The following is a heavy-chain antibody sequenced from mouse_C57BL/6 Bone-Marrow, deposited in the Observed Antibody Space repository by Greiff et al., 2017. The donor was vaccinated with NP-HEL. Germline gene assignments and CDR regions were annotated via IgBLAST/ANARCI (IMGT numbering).Heavy chain of an antibody. CDR2: IDPSDSET. V-gene: IGHV1-52*01. J-gene: IGHJ3*01. Sequence: VQLQQPGAELVRPGSSVKLSCKASGYTFTSYWMHWVKQRPIQGLEWIGNIDPSDSETHYNQKFKDKATLTVDKSSSTAYIQLSSLTSEDSAVYYCARVHYGSSYGAWFAYWGQGTLVTVSA. CDR1: GYTFTSYW. D-gene: IGHD1-1*01. CDR3: ARVHYGSSYGAWFAY.